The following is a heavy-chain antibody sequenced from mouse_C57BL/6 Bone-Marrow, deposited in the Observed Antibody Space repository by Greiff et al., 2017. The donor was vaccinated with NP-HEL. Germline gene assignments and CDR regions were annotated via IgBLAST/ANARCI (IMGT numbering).Heavy chain of an antibody. CDR3: ARSGAYYSLYVDF. V-gene: IGHV1-59*01. Sequence: VQLQQPGAELVRPGTSVKLSCKASGYTFTSYWMHWVKQRPGQGLEWIGMIDPADTWTNYTQKFKDKATLTVDKSSSTAYMQLSSLTSDDSAVYYCARSGAYYSLYVDFWGQGSTLTVSS. CDR1: GYTFTSYW. D-gene: IGHD2-12*01. CDR2: IDPADTWT. J-gene: IGHJ2*01.